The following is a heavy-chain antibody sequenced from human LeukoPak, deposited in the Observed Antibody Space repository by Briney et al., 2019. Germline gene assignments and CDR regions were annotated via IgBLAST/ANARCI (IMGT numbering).Heavy chain of an antibody. J-gene: IGHJ4*02. CDR1: GFTFSSYA. D-gene: IGHD3-22*01. V-gene: IGHV3-23*01. Sequence: PGGSLRLSCAASGFTFSSYAMNWVRQAPGKGLEWVSAISGSGGSTYYADSVKGRFTISRDNSKNTLYLQMNSLRAEDTAVYYCARGQTYYYDSSGYTGGYYFDYWGQGTLVTVSS. CDR2: ISGSGGST. CDR3: ARGQTYYYDSSGYTGGYYFDY.